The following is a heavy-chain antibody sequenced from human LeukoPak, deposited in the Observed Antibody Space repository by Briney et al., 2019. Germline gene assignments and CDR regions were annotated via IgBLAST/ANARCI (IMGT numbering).Heavy chain of an antibody. CDR1: GYSVADFW. J-gene: IGHJ5*02. V-gene: IGHV5-10-1*01. CDR2: IDPEDSYT. Sequence: PGESLKISCEASGYSVADFWISWVRQMPGRGLEWMGRIDPEDSYTNYNPSFEGHVTISADKSINTAYRQLRSLKASHTAMYYCARGGYSSDWYYYFDPWGQGTLVTVSS. D-gene: IGHD6-19*01. CDR3: ARGGYSSDWYYYFDP.